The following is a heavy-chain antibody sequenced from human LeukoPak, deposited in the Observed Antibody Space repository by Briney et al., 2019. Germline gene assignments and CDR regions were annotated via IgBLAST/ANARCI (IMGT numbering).Heavy chain of an antibody. D-gene: IGHD2-2*01. V-gene: IGHV3-48*03. J-gene: IGHJ6*02. CDR1: GCTFNYYE. Sequence: GGSLRLSCVASGCTFNYYEMNWVRQAPGKGLEWVSHITRSGAVKYYTDSVKGRFTISRDNAKNSVFLQMDSLRAEDTAVYYCAGSADVYSSSWSSYYYHGLDVWGQGTTVTVSS. CDR2: ITRSGAVK. CDR3: AGSADVYSSSWSSYYYHGLDV.